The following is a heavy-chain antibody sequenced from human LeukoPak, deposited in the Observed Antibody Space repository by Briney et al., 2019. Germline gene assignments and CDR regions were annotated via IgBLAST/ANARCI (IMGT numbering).Heavy chain of an antibody. CDR3: AKGGGSYYRAQIDY. Sequence: PGGSLRLSCAASGFSFSTYGMHWVRQAPGKGLEWMAFIRYDGSNEYYADSVKGRFTISRDNSKNTLYLQMNSLRAEDTAVYYCAKGGGSYYRAQIDYWGQGTLVTVSS. D-gene: IGHD1-26*01. CDR2: IRYDGSNE. J-gene: IGHJ4*02. CDR1: GFSFSTYG. V-gene: IGHV3-30*02.